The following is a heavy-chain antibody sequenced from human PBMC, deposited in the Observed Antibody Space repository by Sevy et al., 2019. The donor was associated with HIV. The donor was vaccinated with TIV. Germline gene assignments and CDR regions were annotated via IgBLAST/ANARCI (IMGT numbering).Heavy chain of an antibody. V-gene: IGHV3-21*01. D-gene: IGHD3-10*01. Sequence: GGSLRLSCAASGFTFSTYNMNWVRPAPVKGLEWVSSFCSSSSYIYYADSVKGRFTISRDNAKNSLYLQMNSLKVEDTAVYCCARDRTYGSFIDYWGQGTLVTVSS. CDR3: ARDRTYGSFIDY. CDR1: GFTFSTYN. CDR2: FCSSSSYI. J-gene: IGHJ4*02.